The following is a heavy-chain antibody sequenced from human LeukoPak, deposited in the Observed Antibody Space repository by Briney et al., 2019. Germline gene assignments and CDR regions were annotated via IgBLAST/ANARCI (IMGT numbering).Heavy chain of an antibody. D-gene: IGHD6-13*01. CDR2: IWYDGSNK. Sequence: GGSLRLSCAASGFTFSSYGMHWVRQAPGKGLEWVAVIWYDGSNKYYADSVKGRFTISRDNSKNTLYPQMNSLRAEDTAVYYCATWVGSSSWYGDDAFDIWGQGTMVTVSS. CDR1: GFTFSSYG. CDR3: ATWVGSSSWYGDDAFDI. J-gene: IGHJ3*02. V-gene: IGHV3-33*01.